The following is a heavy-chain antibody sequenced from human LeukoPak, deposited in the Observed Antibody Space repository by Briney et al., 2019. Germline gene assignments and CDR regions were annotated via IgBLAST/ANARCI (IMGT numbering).Heavy chain of an antibody. J-gene: IGHJ3*02. CDR2: FDPEDGET. V-gene: IGHV1-24*01. D-gene: IGHD2-15*01. CDR3: ARGHVVVVVAATQEKAFDI. Sequence: ASVKVSCKVSGYTLTELSMHWVRQAPGKGLEWMGGFDPEDGETIYAQKFQGRVTMTEDTSTDTAYMELSSLRSEDTAVYYCARGHVVVVVAATQEKAFDIWGQGTMVTVSS. CDR1: GYTLTELS.